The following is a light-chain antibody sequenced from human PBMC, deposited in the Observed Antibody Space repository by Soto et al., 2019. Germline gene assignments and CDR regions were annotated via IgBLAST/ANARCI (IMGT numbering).Light chain of an antibody. CDR2: GAS. CDR3: QQYGRSLMYT. J-gene: IGKJ2*01. V-gene: IGKV3-20*01. Sequence: EIVLTQSPGTLSLSPGERATLSCRASQTIRSSYLAWYQQKPGQAPRLLIYGASSRATGIPDRFSGRGSGTDFTLTISRLDPEDTAVYYCQQYGRSLMYTFGQGTKVEIK. CDR1: QTIRSSY.